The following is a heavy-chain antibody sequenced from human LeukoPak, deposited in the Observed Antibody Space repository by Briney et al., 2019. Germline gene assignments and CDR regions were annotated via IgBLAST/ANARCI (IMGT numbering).Heavy chain of an antibody. J-gene: IGHJ4*02. CDR3: ARDTYYYDSSGYFSQSYFDY. CDR2: INPSGGST. V-gene: IGHV1-46*01. Sequence: GASVKVSCKASGYTFTSYYMHWVRHAPGQGLEWMGIINPSGGSTSYAQKFQGRVTMTRDTSTSTVYMELSSLRSEDTAVYYCARDTYYYDSSGYFSQSYFDYWGQGTLVTVSS. D-gene: IGHD3-22*01. CDR1: GYTFTSYY.